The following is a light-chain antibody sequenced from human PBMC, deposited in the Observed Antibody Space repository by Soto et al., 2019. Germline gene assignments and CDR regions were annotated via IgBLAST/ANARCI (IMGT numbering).Light chain of an antibody. CDR2: KAS. J-gene: IGKJ4*01. Sequence: IPMTQSPCTLSASVRDRVTITCRASQSISSWLAWYQQKPGKAPKLLIYKASSLESGVPSRFSGSGSGTEFTLTISSLQPDDFATYYCQQYNIYPLTFGGGTKVDIK. CDR1: QSISSW. V-gene: IGKV1-5*03. CDR3: QQYNIYPLT.